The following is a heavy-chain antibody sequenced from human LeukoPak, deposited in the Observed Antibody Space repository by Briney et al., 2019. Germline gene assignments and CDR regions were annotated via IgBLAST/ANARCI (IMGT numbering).Heavy chain of an antibody. D-gene: IGHD2-2*01. J-gene: IGHJ6*03. Sequence: GGSLRLSCAASGFTLSSYWMSWVRQAPGKGLEWVANIKQDGSEKYYVDSVKGRFTISRDNAKNSLYLQMNSLRAEDTAVYYCARGPMSVAVAAMPFYYMDVWGKGTTVTVSS. V-gene: IGHV3-7*01. CDR1: GFTLSSYW. CDR2: IKQDGSEK. CDR3: ARGPMSVAVAAMPFYYMDV.